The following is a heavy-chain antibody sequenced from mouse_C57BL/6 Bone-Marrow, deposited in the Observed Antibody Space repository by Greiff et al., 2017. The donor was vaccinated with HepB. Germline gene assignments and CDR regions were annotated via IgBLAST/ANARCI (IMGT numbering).Heavy chain of an antibody. CDR1: GYAFSSYW. Sequence: QVQLKESGAELVKPGASVKISCKASGYAFSSYWMNWVKQRPGKGLEWIGQIYPGDGDTNYNGKFKGKATLTADKSSSTAYMQLSSLTSEDSAVYFCARGEGGGYDVGFAYWGQGTLVTVSA. CDR3: ARGEGGGYDVGFAY. CDR2: IYPGDGDT. D-gene: IGHD2-2*01. J-gene: IGHJ3*01. V-gene: IGHV1-80*01.